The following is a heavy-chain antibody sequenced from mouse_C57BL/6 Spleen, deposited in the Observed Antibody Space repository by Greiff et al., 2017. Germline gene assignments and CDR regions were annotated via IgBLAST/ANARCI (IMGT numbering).Heavy chain of an antibody. CDR3: ASPYYYGSSSFYYAMDY. Sequence: EVKLVESGGGLVKPGGSLKLSCAASGFTFSDYGMHWVRQAPEKGLEWVAYISSGSSTIYYADTVKGRFTISRDNAKNTLFLQMTSLRSEDTAMYFCASPYYYGSSSFYYAMDYWGQGTSVTVSS. D-gene: IGHD1-1*01. CDR2: ISSGSSTI. V-gene: IGHV5-17*01. J-gene: IGHJ4*01. CDR1: GFTFSDYG.